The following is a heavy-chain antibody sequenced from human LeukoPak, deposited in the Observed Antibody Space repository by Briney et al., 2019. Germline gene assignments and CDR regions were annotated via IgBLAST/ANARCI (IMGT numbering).Heavy chain of an antibody. CDR3: ARSYGRVDY. CDR1: GFAFSSYW. J-gene: IGHJ4*02. D-gene: IGHD5-18*01. Sequence: GGSLRLSCAVSGFAFSSYWMSWVRQAPGRGLEWVANIKQDGSEKYYVDSVGGRFTIYRDNAKNSLYLQMNSLRAEDTAVYYCARSYGRVDYWGQGTLVTVSS. V-gene: IGHV3-7*01. CDR2: IKQDGSEK.